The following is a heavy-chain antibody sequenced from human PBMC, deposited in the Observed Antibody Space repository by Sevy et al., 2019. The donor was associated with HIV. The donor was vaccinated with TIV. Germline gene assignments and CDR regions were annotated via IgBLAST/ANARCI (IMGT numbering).Heavy chain of an antibody. Sequence: EGSLRLSCAASGFTFSKYWMGWVRQAPGKELEWVANIKQDAGQKYYVDSVKGRFTISRDNAKNSLYLQMNSLRAEDTTVYFCARDDGNYYFHYWGQGTLVTVSS. V-gene: IGHV3-7*01. CDR3: ARDDGNYYFHY. J-gene: IGHJ4*02. CDR2: IKQDAGQK. CDR1: GFTFSKYW. D-gene: IGHD1-7*01.